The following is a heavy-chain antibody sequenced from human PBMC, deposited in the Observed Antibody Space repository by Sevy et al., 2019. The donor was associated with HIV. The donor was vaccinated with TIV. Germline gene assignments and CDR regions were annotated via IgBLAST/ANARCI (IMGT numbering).Heavy chain of an antibody. CDR1: GFSLSAYW. J-gene: IGHJ4*02. Sequence: GGSLRLSCKCSGFSLSAYWMHWVRQIPGKGLDWVSHINNDGSVRQYADSVKGRFTISRDNVRNTLYLQMESLRAEDAGVYYSARGISKSGAFWGQGTLVTVSS. V-gene: IGHV3-74*01. CDR2: INNDGSVR. CDR3: ARGISKSGAF. D-gene: IGHD1-20*01.